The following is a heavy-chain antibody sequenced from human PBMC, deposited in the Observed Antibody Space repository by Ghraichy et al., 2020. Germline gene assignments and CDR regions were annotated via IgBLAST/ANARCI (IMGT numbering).Heavy chain of an antibody. D-gene: IGHD2-21*02. CDR1: GGSISSYY. V-gene: IGHV4-4*09. CDR2: IYTSGST. J-gene: IGHJ6*02. CDR3: ARCGKGDPPYSYYYYGMDV. Sequence: SETLSLTCTVSGGSISSYYWSWIRQPPGKGLEWIGYIYTSGSTNYNPSLKSRVTISVDTSKNQFSLKLSSVTAADTAVYYCARCGKGDPPYSYYYYGMDVWGQGTTVTVSS.